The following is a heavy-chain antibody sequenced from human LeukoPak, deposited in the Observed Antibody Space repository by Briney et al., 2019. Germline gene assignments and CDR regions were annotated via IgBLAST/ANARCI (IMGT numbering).Heavy chain of an antibody. D-gene: IGHD1-26*01. CDR2: ISGSGGST. CDR1: GFSFTTHA. Sequence: GGSLRLSCVASGFSFTTHAMGWVRQAPGKGLEWVSHISGSGGSTKYSGSVKGRFTISRDNSKNTLYLQINSLRAEDTAVYYCAKDVGGTNFHYMDVWGKGTTVIVSS. V-gene: IGHV3-23*01. CDR3: AKDVGGTNFHYMDV. J-gene: IGHJ6*03.